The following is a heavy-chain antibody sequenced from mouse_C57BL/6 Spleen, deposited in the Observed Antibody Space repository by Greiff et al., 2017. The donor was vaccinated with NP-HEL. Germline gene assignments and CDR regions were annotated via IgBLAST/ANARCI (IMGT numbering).Heavy chain of an antibody. J-gene: IGHJ2*01. Sequence: QVQLQQPGPELVKPGASVKLSCKASGYTFTNYWMHWVKQRHGQGLEWIGNINPSNGGTNYNQKFKSKATLTVDQSSSTAYMQLSGLTSVDSAVYYCANENYWGQGTTLTVSS. CDR2: INPSNGGT. CDR1: GYTFTNYW. CDR3: ANENY. V-gene: IGHV1-53*01.